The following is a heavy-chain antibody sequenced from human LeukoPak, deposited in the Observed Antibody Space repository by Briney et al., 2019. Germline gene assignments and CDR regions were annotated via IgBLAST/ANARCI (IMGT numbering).Heavy chain of an antibody. J-gene: IGHJ3*02. CDR1: GGSFSGYY. V-gene: IGHV4-34*01. CDR3: ARGGLVRGTINSLIGFDI. D-gene: IGHD3-10*01. Sequence: SETLSLTCAVYGGSFSGYYWSWIRQPPGKGLEWIGEINHSGSTNYNPSLKSRVTISVDTSKNQFSLQLNSVTPEDTALYYCARGGLVRGTINSLIGFDIWGQGIMVTVSS. CDR2: INHSGST.